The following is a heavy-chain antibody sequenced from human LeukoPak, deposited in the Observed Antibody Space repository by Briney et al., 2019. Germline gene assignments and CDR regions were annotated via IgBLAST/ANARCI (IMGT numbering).Heavy chain of an antibody. CDR3: ARAQAPVYGGYGDFDY. Sequence: SETLSLTCAVYGGSFSGYYWSWIRQPPGKGLEWIGEINHSGSTNYNPSLKSRVTISVDTSKNQFSLKLSSVTAADTAVYYCARAQAPVYGGYGDFDYWGQGTLVTVSS. J-gene: IGHJ4*02. CDR1: GGSFSGYY. D-gene: IGHD4-17*01. CDR2: INHSGST. V-gene: IGHV4-34*01.